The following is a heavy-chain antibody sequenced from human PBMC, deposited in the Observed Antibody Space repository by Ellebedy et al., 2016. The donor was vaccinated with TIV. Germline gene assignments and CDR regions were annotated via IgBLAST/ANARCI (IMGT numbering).Heavy chain of an antibody. Sequence: MPSETLSLTCTVSGGSVSSVGYYWSWIRQPPGKGLEWMGYTFYSGSTNYNPSLKSRVTMSVDTSKNQFSLKLSSVSAADTAVYYCARVKLFGYCDYWGQGTLVTVSS. CDR3: ARVKLFGYCDY. CDR2: TFYSGST. D-gene: IGHD3-3*01. V-gene: IGHV4-61*08. CDR1: GGSVSSVGYY. J-gene: IGHJ4*02.